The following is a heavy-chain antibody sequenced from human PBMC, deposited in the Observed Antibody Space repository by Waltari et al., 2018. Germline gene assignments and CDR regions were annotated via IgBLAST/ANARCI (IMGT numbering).Heavy chain of an antibody. V-gene: IGHV4-38-2*01. J-gene: IGHJ4*02. CDR3: ARGGSYYYMDY. D-gene: IGHD1-26*01. Sequence: QVQLQESGPGLVKPSETLSLTCAVSGYSIRSGYYWGWIRQPPGKGLAWIGSIYHSGSTYYNPSLKSRVTISVDTSKNQFSLKLSSVTAADTAVYYCARGGSYYYMDYWGQGTLVTVSS. CDR2: IYHSGST. CDR1: GYSIRSGYY.